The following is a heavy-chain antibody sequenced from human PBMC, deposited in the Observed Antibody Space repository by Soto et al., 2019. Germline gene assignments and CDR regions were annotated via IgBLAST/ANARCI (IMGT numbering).Heavy chain of an antibody. CDR2: IIPIFGTA. CDR3: ASGYACSSTSCYVGWFDP. CDR1: GGTFSSYA. J-gene: IGHJ5*02. V-gene: IGHV1-69*01. Sequence: QVQLVQSGAEVKKPGSSVQVSCKASGGTFSSYAISWVRQAPGQGLEWMGGIIPIFGTANYAQKFQGRVTITADESTSTAYMELSSLRSEDTAVYYCASGYACSSTSCYVGWFDPWGQGTLVTVSS. D-gene: IGHD2-2*01.